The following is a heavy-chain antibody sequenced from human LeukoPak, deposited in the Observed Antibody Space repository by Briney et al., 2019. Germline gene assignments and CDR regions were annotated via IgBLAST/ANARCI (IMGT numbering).Heavy chain of an antibody. CDR1: GYTFTSYD. J-gene: IGHJ4*02. CDR3: ARGREIAAAGTGFDY. V-gene: IGHV1-8*01. CDR2: MNPNSGNT. Sequence: ASVKVSCKASGYTFTSYDINWVRQATGQGLEWMGWMNPNSGNTGYAQKFQGRVTMTRYTSISTAYMELSSLRSEDTAVYYCARGREIAAAGTGFDYWGQGTLVTVSS. D-gene: IGHD6-13*01.